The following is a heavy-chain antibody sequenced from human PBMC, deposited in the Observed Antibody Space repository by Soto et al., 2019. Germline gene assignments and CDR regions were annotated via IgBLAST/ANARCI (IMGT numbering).Heavy chain of an antibody. CDR3: ATIPHDAFDI. J-gene: IGHJ3*02. V-gene: IGHV3-30*03. Sequence: HPGGSLRLSCAASGFTFAHYAMHWVRHSPGKGLEWVAVISHDENSKLYSDSVKGRFTISRDNAKNTLYLQMNSLRAEDTAVYYWATIPHDAFDIWGQGTMVTVSS. CDR2: ISHDENSK. CDR1: GFTFAHYA.